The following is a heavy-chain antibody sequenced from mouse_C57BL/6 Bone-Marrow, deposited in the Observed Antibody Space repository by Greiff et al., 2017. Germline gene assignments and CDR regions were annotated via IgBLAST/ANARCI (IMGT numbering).Heavy chain of an antibody. CDR1: GYSFTDYT. CDR2: INPNYGTT. Sequence: VQLQQSGPELVKPGASVKISCKASGYSFTDYTMHWVKQSNGQSLEWIGVINPNYGTTSYNQKFKGKATLTVDQSSSTAYMQLNSLASEDSAVYYCARGGYGRYFDVWGTGTTVTVSS. CDR3: ARGGYGRYFDV. D-gene: IGHD1-2*01. V-gene: IGHV1-39*01. J-gene: IGHJ1*03.